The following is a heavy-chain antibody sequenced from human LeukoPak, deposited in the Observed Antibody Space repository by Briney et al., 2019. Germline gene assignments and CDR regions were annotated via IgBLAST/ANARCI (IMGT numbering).Heavy chain of an antibody. CDR3: ARVTTVVTLDY. Sequence: PSETLSLTCGVYGGSFSGYYWSWIRQPPGKGLEWIGYIYYSGSTNYNPSLKSRVTISVDTSKNQFSLKLSSVTAADTAVYYCARVTTVVTLDYWGQGTLVTVFS. V-gene: IGHV4-59*01. D-gene: IGHD4-23*01. CDR1: GGSFSGYY. CDR2: IYYSGST. J-gene: IGHJ4*02.